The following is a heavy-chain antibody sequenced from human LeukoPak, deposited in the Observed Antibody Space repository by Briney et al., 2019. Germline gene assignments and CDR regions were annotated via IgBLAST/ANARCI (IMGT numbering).Heavy chain of an antibody. Sequence: TGGSLRLSCVVSDFTLSSHGMQWVRQAPGKGLEWVAVISSDGGKKSYADSVKGRFTISRDNSKNTLYLQMDSLRVEDTAIYYCARDRAWDYLDSWDQGPLVTVSS. D-gene: IGHD1-26*01. J-gene: IGHJ4*02. CDR2: ISSDGGKK. CDR3: ARDRAWDYLDS. CDR1: DFTLSSHG. V-gene: IGHV3-30*03.